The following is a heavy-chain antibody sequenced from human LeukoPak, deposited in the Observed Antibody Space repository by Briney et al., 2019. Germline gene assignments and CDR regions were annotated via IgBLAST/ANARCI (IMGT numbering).Heavy chain of an antibody. CDR1: GFTFSGYG. CDR2: IRYDGSNK. V-gene: IGHV3-30*02. Sequence: GGSLRLSCAASGFTFSGYGMHWVRQAPGKGLEWVAFIRYDGSNKYCADSVKGRFTISRDNSKNTLYLQMNSLRAEDTAVYYCAKDGGYCSSTSCYPNSEYFDYWGQGTLVTVSS. J-gene: IGHJ4*02. D-gene: IGHD2-2*03. CDR3: AKDGGYCSSTSCYPNSEYFDY.